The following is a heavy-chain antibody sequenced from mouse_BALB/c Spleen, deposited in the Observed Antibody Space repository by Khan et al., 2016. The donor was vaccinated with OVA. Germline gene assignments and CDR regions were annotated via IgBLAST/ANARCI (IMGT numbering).Heavy chain of an antibody. J-gene: IGHJ4*01. Sequence: QVQLKQSGPGLVAPSQSLSITCTISGFSLTNYGVHWVRQPPGKGLEWLAVIWSDGSTTYNSALKSRLTITKDNSKSQVFLKMNSLQTDDTAIYFWAIQPHYHYNVMDYWGQGTSVTVSS. CDR2: IWSDGST. CDR1: GFSLTNYG. D-gene: IGHD1-1*02. V-gene: IGHV2-6-1*01. CDR3: AIQPHYHYNVMDY.